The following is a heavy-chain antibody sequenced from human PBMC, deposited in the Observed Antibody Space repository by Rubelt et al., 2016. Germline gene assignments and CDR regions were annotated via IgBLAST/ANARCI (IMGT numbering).Heavy chain of an antibody. D-gene: IGHD2-15*01. Sequence: EVQLVESGGGLVQPGKSLRLSCAASGFTFSSFWLTWVRQAPGKGLEWVANIKQDGSEKYYVDSVKGRFTISRDNAQNSLYLQMNSLRAEDTAVYYCARDRRNFCSGGRCSVYYVDYWGQGTLVTVSS. V-gene: IGHV3-7*01. J-gene: IGHJ4*02. CDR3: ARDRRNFCSGGRCSVYYVDY. CDR2: IKQDGSEK. CDR1: GFTFSSFW.